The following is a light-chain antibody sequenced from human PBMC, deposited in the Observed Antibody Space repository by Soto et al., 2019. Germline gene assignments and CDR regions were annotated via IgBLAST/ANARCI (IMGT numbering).Light chain of an antibody. Sequence: QSVLTQPPSPSGSPGQSVTISCPGTSSDVGGYNYVSWYQQHPGKAPKLMIYEVSKRPSGVPDRFSGSKSGNTASLTVSGLQAEDEADYYCSSYAGNKNVFGTGTKVTVL. CDR3: SSYAGNKNV. CDR1: SSDVGGYNY. V-gene: IGLV2-8*01. J-gene: IGLJ1*01. CDR2: EVS.